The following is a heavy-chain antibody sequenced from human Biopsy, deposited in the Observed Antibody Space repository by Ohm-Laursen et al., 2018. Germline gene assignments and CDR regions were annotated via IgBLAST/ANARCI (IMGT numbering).Heavy chain of an antibody. CDR1: GGSFTGHY. V-gene: IGHV4-59*11. CDR3: ARGSNDFGGLYFPR. J-gene: IGHJ4*02. CDR2: ISHTGYT. D-gene: IGHD4-23*01. Sequence: SDTLSLTCTVSGGSFTGHYWTWIRQPPGKGLEWIGHISHTGYTSYKSSLKSRVTISLDTSRKHFSLRLTSLAADTAVYYCARGSNDFGGLYFPRWGQGTLLTVSS.